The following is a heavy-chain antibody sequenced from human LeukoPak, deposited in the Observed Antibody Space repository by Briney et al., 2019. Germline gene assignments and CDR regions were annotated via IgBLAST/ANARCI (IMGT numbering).Heavy chain of an antibody. J-gene: IGHJ6*02. Sequence: GRSLRLSCVGSGFAFHNYAMHWVRRPPGKGLEWVSAINWNSDTKAYADSVKGRFTISRDRARNSLYLQMDSLRPEDTALYYCAKDTGGNGAYFYAMDVWGQGTSVTVPS. CDR1: GFAFHNYA. CDR3: AKDTGGNGAYFYAMDV. D-gene: IGHD4-23*01. CDR2: INWNSDTK. V-gene: IGHV3-9*01.